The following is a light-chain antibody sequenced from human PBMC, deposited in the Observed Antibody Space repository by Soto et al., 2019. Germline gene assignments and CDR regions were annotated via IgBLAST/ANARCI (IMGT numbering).Light chain of an antibody. Sequence: QSALTQPASVSGSPGQSIIISCTGTRSDVGSYNLVSWYQQHPGKAPKLMIYEGSKRPSGVSNRFSGSKSGNTAFLTIYGIQAEDEADYHCCSYAGSSTLVFGGVTKLTVL. CDR2: EGS. CDR1: RSDVGSYNL. V-gene: IGLV2-23*01. CDR3: CSYAGSSTLV. J-gene: IGLJ2*01.